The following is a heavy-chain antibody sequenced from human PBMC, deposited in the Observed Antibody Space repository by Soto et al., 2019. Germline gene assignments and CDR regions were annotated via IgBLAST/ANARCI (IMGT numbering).Heavy chain of an antibody. CDR1: GFTFSSYA. CDR2: ISASGGST. Sequence: HLGGSLRLSCAASGFTFSSYAMSWVRQAPGKGLEWVSAISASGGSTYYADSVKGRFTISRDNSKKTLYLQMNSLRAEDTAVYYCAKAEYSSSSAEGYHYYGMDVWGQGTTVTVSS. V-gene: IGHV3-23*01. D-gene: IGHD6-6*01. J-gene: IGHJ6*02. CDR3: AKAEYSSSSAEGYHYYGMDV.